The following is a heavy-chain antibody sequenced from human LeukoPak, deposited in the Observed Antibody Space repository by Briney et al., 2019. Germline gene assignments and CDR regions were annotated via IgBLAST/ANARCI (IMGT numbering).Heavy chain of an antibody. D-gene: IGHD3-3*01. CDR2: IKQDGSEK. V-gene: IGHV3-7*01. CDR3: ARGIITIFGVVHDPWYYMDV. J-gene: IGHJ6*03. Sequence: GGSLRLSCAASGFTFSSYWMSWVRQAPGKGLEWVANIKQDGSEKYYVDSVKGRFTISRDNAKNSLYLQMNSLRAEDTAVYYCARGIITIFGVVHDPWYYMDVWGKGTTVTVSS. CDR1: GFTFSSYW.